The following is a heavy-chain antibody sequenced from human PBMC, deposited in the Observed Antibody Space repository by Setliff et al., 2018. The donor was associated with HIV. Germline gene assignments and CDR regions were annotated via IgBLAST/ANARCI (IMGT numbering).Heavy chain of an antibody. V-gene: IGHV4-59*13. CDR3: ASSAEY. CDR1: GGSMTTYY. CDR2: IYFNGDS. J-gene: IGHJ4*02. Sequence: ETLSLTCTVSGGSMTTYYWNWIRQPPGKGLEWIGYIYFNGDSYYNPSLKSRVSISLDMSKNQISLKLNSLTAADTAVYYCASSAEYWGPGILVTVSS.